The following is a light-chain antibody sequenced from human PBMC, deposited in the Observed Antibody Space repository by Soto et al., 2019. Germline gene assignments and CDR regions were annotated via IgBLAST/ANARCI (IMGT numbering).Light chain of an antibody. CDR2: EVS. Sequence: QSALTQPASVSGSPGQSITISCTGTSSDVGGYNYVSWYQQYPGKAPKLMIYEVSDRPSGVSNRFSGSKSGNTASLTISGLQAEDEADYYSSSYTSSNTLVVFGGGTKVTVL. CDR1: SSDVGGYNY. CDR3: SSYTSSNTLVV. V-gene: IGLV2-14*01. J-gene: IGLJ2*01.